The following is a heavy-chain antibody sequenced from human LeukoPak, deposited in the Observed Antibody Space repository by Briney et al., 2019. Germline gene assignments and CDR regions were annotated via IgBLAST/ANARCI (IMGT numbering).Heavy chain of an antibody. CDR1: GGSFSGYY. V-gene: IGHV4-34*01. Sequence: SETLSLTCAVYGGSFSGYYWSWIRQSPGKGLEWIGEINHSGSTNYNPSLKSRVTISVDTSKNQFSLKLSSVTAADTAVYYCARDRGVYGSGSYYWYWGQGTLVTVSS. D-gene: IGHD3-10*01. CDR2: INHSGST. J-gene: IGHJ4*02. CDR3: ARDRGVYGSGSYYWY.